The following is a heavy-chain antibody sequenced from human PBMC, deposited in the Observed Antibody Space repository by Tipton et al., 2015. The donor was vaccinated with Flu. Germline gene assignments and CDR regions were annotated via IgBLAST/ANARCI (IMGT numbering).Heavy chain of an antibody. CDR3: AREKIVGTSLYYFDY. D-gene: IGHD1-26*01. CDR1: GDSISSSTW. CDR2: IYHSGST. J-gene: IGHJ4*02. V-gene: IGHV4-4*02. Sequence: TLSLTCAVSGDSISSSTWWTWVRQPPGKGLEWVGEIYHSGSTNYNPSLKSRVTISIDTSKNQFSLKLSSVTAADTAVYYCAREKIVGTSLYYFDYWGQGTLVTVSS.